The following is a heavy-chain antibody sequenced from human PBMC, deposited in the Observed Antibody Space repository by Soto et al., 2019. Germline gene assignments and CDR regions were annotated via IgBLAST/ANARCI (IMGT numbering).Heavy chain of an antibody. CDR2: IGGSGSNT. CDR3: ARVVRYFGTPDGMDV. J-gene: IGHJ6*02. D-gene: IGHD3-9*01. V-gene: IGHV3-23*01. CDR1: GFTFSNYA. Sequence: EGQLLESGEGLVQPGGSLKLSCAASGFTFSNYAMSWVRQAPGKGLEWVSGIGGSGSNTYYADSVKGRFTISRDNSKNTLFLQMESLRAGDTAEYYCARVVRYFGTPDGMDVWGQGPTVTVSS.